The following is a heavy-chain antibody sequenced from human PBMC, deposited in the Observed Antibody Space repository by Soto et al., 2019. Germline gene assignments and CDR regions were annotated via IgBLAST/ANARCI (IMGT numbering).Heavy chain of an antibody. CDR3: ARVDAEGFRARGFLEWLPQPRYYYYGMDV. CDR1: GFTFTIYA. D-gene: IGHD3-3*01. V-gene: IGHV3-23*01. CDR2: ISGSGGNT. Sequence: GGSLRLSCAASGFTFTIYAMSWVRQAPGKGLEWVSGISGSGGNTYYADSVKGRFTISRDNSKNTLYLQMNSLRAEDTAVYYCARVDAEGFRARGFLEWLPQPRYYYYGMDVWGQGTTVTVSS. J-gene: IGHJ6*02.